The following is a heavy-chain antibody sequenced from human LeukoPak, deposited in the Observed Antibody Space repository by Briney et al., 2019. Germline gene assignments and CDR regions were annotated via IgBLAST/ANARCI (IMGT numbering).Heavy chain of an antibody. J-gene: IGHJ5*02. CDR3: ARPYYYDSRIDP. D-gene: IGHD3-22*01. CDR2: MYYSGST. CDR1: GGSISSGDYY. V-gene: IGHV4-30-4*01. Sequence: SETLSLTCTVSGGSISSGDYYWSWIRRPPRKGLEWIAYMYYSGSTYYNPSLKSRVTMSADTSKNQLSLKLSSVTAADTAVYYCARPYYYDSRIDPWGQGILVTVSS.